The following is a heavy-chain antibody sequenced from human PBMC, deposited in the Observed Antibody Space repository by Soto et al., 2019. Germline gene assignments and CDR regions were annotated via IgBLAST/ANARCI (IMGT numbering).Heavy chain of an antibody. D-gene: IGHD4-17*01. CDR2: IYYSGST. CDR3: ARVDVTLRVTTFFMRGTTNMYNWFDP. V-gene: IGHV4-31*03. J-gene: IGHJ5*02. Sequence: QVQLQESGPGLVKPSQTLSLTCTVSGGSISSGGYYWSWIRQHPGKGLEWIGYIYYSGSTYYNPSLKSRVTISVDTSKNQFSLKLSSETAADTAVYYCARVDVTLRVTTFFMRGTTNMYNWFDPWGQGTLVTVSS. CDR1: GGSISSGGYY.